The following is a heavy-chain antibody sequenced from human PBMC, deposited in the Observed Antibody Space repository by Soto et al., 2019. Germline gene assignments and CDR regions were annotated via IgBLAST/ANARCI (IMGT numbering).Heavy chain of an antibody. D-gene: IGHD2-15*01. CDR2: IYAGGAT. CDR1: GFTVRSYY. Sequence: EVQLVESGGDLVQPGGSLRLSCTASGFTVRSYYMSWVRQAPGKGLEWVSIIYAGGATYYADSVKGRFRISTDNARNTLYLQMNTLRADDTAVYYCARGRWLRLLDRWGQGTLVTVS. J-gene: IGHJ5*02. V-gene: IGHV3-66*01. CDR3: ARGRWLRLLDR.